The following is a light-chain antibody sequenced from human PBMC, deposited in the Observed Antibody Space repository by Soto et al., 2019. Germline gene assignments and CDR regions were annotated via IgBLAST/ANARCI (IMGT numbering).Light chain of an antibody. J-gene: IGKJ1*01. V-gene: IGKV1-5*03. CDR3: QQYNTFST. CDR2: KAS. CDR1: QSIDIW. Sequence: DIQMTQSPSTLSASVGDRVTITCRASQSIDIWLAWYQQKPGKAPNLLIYKASTLETGVPSRFTGSGSGTEFTLTINTLQPDDVETYYCQQYNTFSTFGQGTKVEMK.